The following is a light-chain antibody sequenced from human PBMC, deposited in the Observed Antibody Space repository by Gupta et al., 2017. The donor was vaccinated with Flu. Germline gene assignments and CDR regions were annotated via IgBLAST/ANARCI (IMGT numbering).Light chain of an antibody. CDR3: QQYNSYSRT. J-gene: IGKJ5*01. V-gene: IGKV1-5*03. Sequence: PSTLSESVGDRVTITCRASQSISSWLAWYQQKPGKAPKLLIYKASSLESGVPSRFSGSGSGTEFTLTISSLQPDDFATYYCQQYNSYSRTFGQGTRLEIK. CDR1: QSISSW. CDR2: KAS.